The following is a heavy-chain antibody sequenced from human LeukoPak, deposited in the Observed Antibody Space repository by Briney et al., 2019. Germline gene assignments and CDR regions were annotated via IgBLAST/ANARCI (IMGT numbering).Heavy chain of an antibody. J-gene: IGHJ6*02. V-gene: IGHV4-38-2*02. Sequence: SETLSLTCTVSGYSLSSGYYWGWIRQPPGKGLEWIGSIYHSGSTYYNPSLKSRVTISVDTSKNQFSLKLSSVTAADTAVYYCARDLTAYYYGSGSYFAGYYYYGMDVWGQGTTVTVSS. CDR2: IYHSGST. CDR3: ARDLTAYYYGSGSYFAGYYYYGMDV. CDR1: GYSLSSGYY. D-gene: IGHD3-10*01.